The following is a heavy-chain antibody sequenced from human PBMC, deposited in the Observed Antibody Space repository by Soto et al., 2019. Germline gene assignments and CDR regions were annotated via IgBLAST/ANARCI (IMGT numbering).Heavy chain of an antibody. J-gene: IGHJ4*02. CDR3: AKDRGGGWVIDY. D-gene: IGHD6-19*01. CDR1: GFIRSRHA. Sequence: EVLLLQSGGGLAQPGEALTLSCATSGFIRSRHAMSWVRQAPGKGLDWVSVIGYRTTDTYYADSVKGRFTISRDESKNTVYLQVSNLRVEDMAVYYCAKDRGGGWVIDYWGQGTLVPVSS. CDR2: IGYRTTDT. V-gene: IGHV3-23*01.